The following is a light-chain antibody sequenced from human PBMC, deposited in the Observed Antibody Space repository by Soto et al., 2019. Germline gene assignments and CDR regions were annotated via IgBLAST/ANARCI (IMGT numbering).Light chain of an antibody. V-gene: IGKV3-11*01. J-gene: IGKJ2*01. CDR1: QSVSSY. CDR3: HQRTNWQT. Sequence: EIVLTQSPDTLSLSPGERATLSCRASQSVSSYLAWYQQKPGQAPRLLIYDASNRATAIPARFSGSGSGTDFTLTISSLAPEDFAVYFCHQRTNWQTFGQGPKLEIK. CDR2: DAS.